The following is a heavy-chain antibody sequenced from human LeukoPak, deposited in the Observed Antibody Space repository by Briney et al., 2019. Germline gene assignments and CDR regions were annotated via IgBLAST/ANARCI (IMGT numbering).Heavy chain of an antibody. D-gene: IGHD4-17*01. J-gene: IGHJ4*02. CDR2: IYYSGST. Sequence: SETLSLTCTVSGGSISSSSYYWGWIRQPPGKGLEWIGSIYYSGSTYYNPSLKSRVTISVDTSKNQFSLKLSSVTAADTAVYYCARLTASFTTVTVRNPTDYWGQGTLVTVSS. V-gene: IGHV4-39*01. CDR1: GGSISSSSYY. CDR3: ARLTASFTTVTVRNPTDY.